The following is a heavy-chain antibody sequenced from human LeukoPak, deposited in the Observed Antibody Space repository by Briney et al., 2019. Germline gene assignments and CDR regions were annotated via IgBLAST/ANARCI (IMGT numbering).Heavy chain of an antibody. J-gene: IGHJ4*02. CDR2: MNWNGVNT. V-gene: IGHV3-9*01. CDR3: VKADCSITSCLTDS. CDR1: GFTFDDYA. D-gene: IGHD2-2*01. Sequence: GGSLRLSCAASGFTFDDYAMHWVPQGPGKGLEWVSGMNWNGVNTHYADSVKGRFTISRENAQNSLYLQMSSLRPEDTSLYYCVKADCSITSCLTDSWGPGTPVIVSS.